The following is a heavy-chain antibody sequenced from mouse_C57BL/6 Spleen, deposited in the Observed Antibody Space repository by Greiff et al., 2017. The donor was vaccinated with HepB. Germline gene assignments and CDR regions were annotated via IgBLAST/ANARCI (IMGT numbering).Heavy chain of an antibody. V-gene: IGHV5-4*01. CDR1: GFTFGSYA. Sequence: EVKLVESGGGLVKPGGSLKLSCPASGFTFGSYALSWFRQTPEKRLEWVATISDGGSYTYFPDNVKGRFTISRDNAKNNLYLQMSHLKSEDTAMYYCARDPGWLPHYYAMDYWGQGTSVTVSS. J-gene: IGHJ4*01. CDR3: ARDPGWLPHYYAMDY. D-gene: IGHD2-3*01. CDR2: ISDGGSYT.